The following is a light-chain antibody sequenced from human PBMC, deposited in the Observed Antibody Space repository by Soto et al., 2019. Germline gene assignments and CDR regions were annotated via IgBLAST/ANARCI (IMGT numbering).Light chain of an antibody. CDR3: QQYGSSPLT. Sequence: EIVLTQSPGTLSLSQGERATLSCRASQSVSSSYLAWYQQKPGQAPRLLIYGASSRATGIPDRFSGSGSGTDFTLTISRLEPEDFAVYYCQQYGSSPLTFCGGAKVDI. CDR2: GAS. J-gene: IGKJ4*01. CDR1: QSVSSSY. V-gene: IGKV3-20*01.